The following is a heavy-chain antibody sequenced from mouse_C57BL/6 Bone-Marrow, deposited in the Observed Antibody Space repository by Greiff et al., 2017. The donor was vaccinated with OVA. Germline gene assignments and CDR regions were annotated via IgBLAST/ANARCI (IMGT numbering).Heavy chain of an antibody. D-gene: IGHD1-1*01. CDR2: IYPGSGST. V-gene: IGHV1-55*01. Sequence: QVQLQQPGAELVKPGASVKMSCKASGYTFTSYWITWVKQRPGQGLEWIGDIYPGSGSTNYNEKFKSKATLPVDTSSSTAYMQLSSLTSEDSAVYYCARFDYYDGSDYAMDYWGQGTAVTVSS. J-gene: IGHJ4*01. CDR1: GYTFTSYW. CDR3: ARFDYYDGSDYAMDY.